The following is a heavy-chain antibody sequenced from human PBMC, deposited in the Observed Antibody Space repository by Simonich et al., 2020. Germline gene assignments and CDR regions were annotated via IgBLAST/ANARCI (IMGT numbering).Heavy chain of an antibody. Sequence: QVQLQQWGAGLLKPSETLSLTCAVYGGSFSGYYWSWIRQPPGKGLEWIGEINHSGSTKYNPALKSRVTISVDTSKNQFSLKLSSVTAADTAVYYRARGLRVAAAGTAFQHWGQGTLVTVSS. J-gene: IGHJ1*01. V-gene: IGHV4-34*01. D-gene: IGHD6-13*01. CDR2: INHSGST. CDR1: GGSFSGYY. CDR3: ARGLRVAAAGTAFQH.